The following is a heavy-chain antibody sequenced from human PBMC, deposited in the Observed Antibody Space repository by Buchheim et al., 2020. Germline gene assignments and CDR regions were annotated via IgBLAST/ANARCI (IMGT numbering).Heavy chain of an antibody. CDR3: AKEYDYVWGSYSYYFDY. J-gene: IGHJ4*02. CDR1: GFTFSSYG. V-gene: IGHV3-30*18. D-gene: IGHD3-16*01. CDR2: ISYDGSNK. Sequence: QVQLVESGGGVVQPGRSLRLSCAASGFTFSSYGMHWVRQAPGKGLEWVAVISYDGSNKYYADSVKGRFTISSDNSKNTLYLQMNSLRAEDTAVYYCAKEYDYVWGSYSYYFDYWGQGTL.